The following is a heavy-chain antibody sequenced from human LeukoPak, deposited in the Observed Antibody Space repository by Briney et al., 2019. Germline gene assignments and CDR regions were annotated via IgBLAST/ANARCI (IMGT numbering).Heavy chain of an antibody. CDR2: ISSSGSTI. D-gene: IGHD2-2*01. Sequence: GAYLILSCASSGFTFIDYYMSWIRQAPGKGLEWVSYISSSGSTIYHADSVKGRIPISRDNAKNSLYLQMNSLRAEDTAVYYCARYCSSTSCPQRGGAYYYYGMDVWGQGTTVTVSS. CDR3: ARYCSSTSCPQRGGAYYYYGMDV. V-gene: IGHV3-11*01. CDR1: GFTFIDYY. J-gene: IGHJ6*02.